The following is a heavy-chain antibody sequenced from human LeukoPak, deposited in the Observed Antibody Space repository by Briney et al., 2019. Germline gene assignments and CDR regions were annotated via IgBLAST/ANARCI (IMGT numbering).Heavy chain of an antibody. CDR1: GFTFSSYG. CDR3: ALWFGVNYYYYMDV. J-gene: IGHJ6*03. V-gene: IGHV3-30*02. Sequence: PGGSLRLSCAASGFTFSSYGMHWVRQAPGKGLEWVAFIRYDGSNKYYADSVKGRFTISRDNSKNTLYLQMNSLRAEDTAVYYCALWFGVNYYYYMDVWGKGTTVTVSS. D-gene: IGHD3-10*01. CDR2: IRYDGSNK.